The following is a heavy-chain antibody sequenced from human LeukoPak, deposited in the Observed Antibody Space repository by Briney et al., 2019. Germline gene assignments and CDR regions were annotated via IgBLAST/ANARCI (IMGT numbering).Heavy chain of an antibody. CDR2: INPEGAST. J-gene: IGHJ4*02. CDR3: ARGTAITAGIDF. Sequence: GGSLRLSCTASGFAFSTYWMFWVRQAPGKGLVWVSQINPEGASTTYGDPAKGRFTASRDNAKNALHLQMNSLRVDDTAVYYCARGTAITAGIDFWGQGTLVTISS. V-gene: IGHV3-74*01. D-gene: IGHD6-19*01. CDR1: GFAFSTYW.